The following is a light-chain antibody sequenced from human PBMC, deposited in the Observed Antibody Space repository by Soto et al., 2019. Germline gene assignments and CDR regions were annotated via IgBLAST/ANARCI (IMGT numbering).Light chain of an antibody. V-gene: IGKV3-20*01. Sequence: EIVVTQSPGTLSLSPGERATLSCRASQSVSANFLAWYQQKPGQPPRLFIFAASGRAASIPDRFSGSGSGTDFTLTISRLEPEDFAGYYSQQYGSSPYTFAQGTKLEI. CDR3: QQYGSSPYT. CDR2: AAS. CDR1: QSVSANF. J-gene: IGKJ2*01.